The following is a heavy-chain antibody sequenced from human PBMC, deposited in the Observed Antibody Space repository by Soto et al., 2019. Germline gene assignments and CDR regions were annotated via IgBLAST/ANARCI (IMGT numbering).Heavy chain of an antibody. CDR1: GYSFTNYW. D-gene: IGHD1-1*01. CDR3: GRLDGRNDYPYDY. CDR2: IYPGDSDT. V-gene: IGHV5-51*01. Sequence: PGESLKISCKGSGYSFTNYWIGWVRQMPGKGLDWMGIIYPGDSDTRYSPSFQGQVTISADRSISTAYLQWSSLRASDTAIYYCGRLDGRNDYPYDYWGQGTLVTVSS. J-gene: IGHJ4*02.